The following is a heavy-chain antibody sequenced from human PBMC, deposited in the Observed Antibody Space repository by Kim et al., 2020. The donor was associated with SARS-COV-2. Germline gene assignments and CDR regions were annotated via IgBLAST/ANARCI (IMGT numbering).Heavy chain of an antibody. D-gene: IGHD1-20*01. CDR2: ITSATSSA. Sequence: GGSLRLSCAASGFTFSSYSMHWVRQAPGKGLVWVSRITSATSSATYADSVRGRFTISRDNTKNTMYLQMHSLRAEDTAVYYCTRGPTDAHGIDYWGQRT. CDR1: GFTFSSYS. CDR3: TRGPTDAHGIDY. J-gene: IGHJ4*02. V-gene: IGHV3-74*03.